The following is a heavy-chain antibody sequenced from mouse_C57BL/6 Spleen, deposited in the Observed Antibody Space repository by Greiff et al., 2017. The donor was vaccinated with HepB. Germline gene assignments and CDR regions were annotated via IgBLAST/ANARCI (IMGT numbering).Heavy chain of an antibody. D-gene: IGHD1-1*01. Sequence: QVQLQQPGAELVKPGASVKLSCKASGYTFTSYWMHWVKQRPGQGLEWIGMIHPNSGSTNYNEKFKSKATLTVDKSSSTAYMQLSSLTSEDSAVYYCARARYYGSSYGYFDVWGTGTTVTVSS. CDR2: IHPNSGST. CDR3: ARARYYGSSYGYFDV. V-gene: IGHV1-64*01. CDR1: GYTFTSYW. J-gene: IGHJ1*03.